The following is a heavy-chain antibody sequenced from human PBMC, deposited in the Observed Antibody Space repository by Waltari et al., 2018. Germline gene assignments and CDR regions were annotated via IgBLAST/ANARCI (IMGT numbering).Heavy chain of an antibody. CDR3: ARGVRVFGELSPVVWSY. V-gene: IGHV1-2*02. CDR2: IKPNSGGT. CDR1: GYTFTGYY. D-gene: IGHD3-10*02. J-gene: IGHJ4*02. Sequence: QVQLVQSGAEVKKPGASVKVSCKASGYTFTGYYMHWVRQAPGQGLEWVGWIKPNSGGTNDAQKFQGRVTRTRDTSISTAYMELSRLRSDDTAVYYCARGVRVFGELSPVVWSYWGQGTLVTVSS.